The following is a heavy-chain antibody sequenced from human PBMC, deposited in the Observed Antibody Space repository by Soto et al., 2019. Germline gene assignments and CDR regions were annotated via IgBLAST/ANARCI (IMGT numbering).Heavy chain of an antibody. D-gene: IGHD4-17*01. Sequence: PSETLSLTCTVSGGSISSGGYYWSWIRQHPGKGLEWIGYIYYSGSTYYNPSLKSRVTISVDTSKNQFSLKLSSVTAADTAVYYCARDRSGDYDFDYWGQGTLVTVSS. CDR3: ARDRSGDYDFDY. J-gene: IGHJ4*02. CDR2: IYYSGST. CDR1: GGSISSGGYY. V-gene: IGHV4-31*03.